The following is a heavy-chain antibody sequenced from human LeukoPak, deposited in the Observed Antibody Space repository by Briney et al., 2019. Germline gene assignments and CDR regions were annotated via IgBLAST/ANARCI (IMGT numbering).Heavy chain of an antibody. CDR1: GFTFSSYS. CDR2: ISSSSSYI. D-gene: IGHD3-22*01. Sequence: GGSLRLSCAASGFTFSSYSMNWVREAPGKGLEWVSSISSSSSYIYYADSVKGRFTISRDNAKNSLYLQMNSLRAEDTAVYYCARADSSGYYLTYYYYYMDVWGKGTTVTVSS. J-gene: IGHJ6*03. CDR3: ARADSSGYYLTYYYYYMDV. V-gene: IGHV3-21*01.